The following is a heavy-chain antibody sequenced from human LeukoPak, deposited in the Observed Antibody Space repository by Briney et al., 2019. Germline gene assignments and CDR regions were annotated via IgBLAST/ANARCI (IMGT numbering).Heavy chain of an antibody. CDR1: GVSLSSYY. CDR2: IYYSGST. V-gene: IGHV4-59*08. J-gene: IGHJ6*03. Sequence: PSETLSLTCTVSGVSLSSYYWSWIRQPPGNGLEWIGYIYYSGSTNYNPSLKSRVTISVDTSKNQFSLKLSSVTAADTAVYYCARPAVAASGDYYYMDVWGKGTSVTVSS. CDR3: ARPAVAASGDYYYMDV. D-gene: IGHD6-19*01.